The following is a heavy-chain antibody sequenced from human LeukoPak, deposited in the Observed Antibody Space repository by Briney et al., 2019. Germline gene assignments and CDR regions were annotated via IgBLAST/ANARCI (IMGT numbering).Heavy chain of an antibody. CDR3: ARVIVAAAGEFDY. J-gene: IGHJ4*02. CDR2: IYSGGST. V-gene: IGHV3-66*02. Sequence: GGSLRLSCAASGFTVSSNYMSWVRQAPGKGLEWVSVIYSGGSTYYADSVKGRFTISRDNSKNTLYLQMNSLRAEDTAVYYCARVIVAAAGEFDYWGQGTLVTVPS. D-gene: IGHD6-13*01. CDR1: GFTVSSNY.